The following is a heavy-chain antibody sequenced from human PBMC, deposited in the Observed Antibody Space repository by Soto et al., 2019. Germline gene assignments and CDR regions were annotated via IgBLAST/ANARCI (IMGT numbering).Heavy chain of an antibody. J-gene: IGHJ4*02. D-gene: IGHD6-19*01. V-gene: IGHV4-39*01. CDR2: IYYSGST. Sequence: PSETLSLTCTVSGSSISSSSYYWGWNRHPPGKGLEWIGSIYYSGSTYYNPSLKSRVTISVDTSKNQFSLKLSSGTAADTAVYYCSLAVAGPYYFDYWGQGTLVTVSS. CDR1: GSSISSSSYY. CDR3: SLAVAGPYYFDY.